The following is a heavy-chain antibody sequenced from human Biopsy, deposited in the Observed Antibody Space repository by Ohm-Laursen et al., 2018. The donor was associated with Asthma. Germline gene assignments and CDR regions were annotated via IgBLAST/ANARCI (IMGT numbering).Heavy chain of an antibody. Sequence: SLRLPCGASRFTYEMPWVRQAPGKGLGGVGVISYDGSSIYYADSVKGRFTISRDNSKNTLSLQMNSLTAEDTAVYYFAREGVAGTHIEDWGQGTLVTVSS. CDR2: ISYDGSSI. CDR1: RFTYE. V-gene: IGHV3-30-3*01. D-gene: IGHD6-19*01. J-gene: IGHJ4*02. CDR3: AREGVAGTHIED.